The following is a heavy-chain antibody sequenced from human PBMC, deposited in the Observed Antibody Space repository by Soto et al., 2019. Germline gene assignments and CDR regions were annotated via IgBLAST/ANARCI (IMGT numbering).Heavy chain of an antibody. V-gene: IGHV4-59*01. J-gene: IGHJ4*02. CDR2: IDYSGST. D-gene: IGHD6-6*01. CDR3: ARAPRYSSSSYYFED. Sequence: QVQLQESGPGLVKPSETLSLTCTVSGGSFSSDYWSWIRQPPGKGLEWIGYIDYSGSTDYNPSLKSRGTTSLDTSKSQFSLKLSSVTAADTAVYYCARAPRYSSSSYYFEDWGQGTLVTVSS. CDR1: GGSFSSDY.